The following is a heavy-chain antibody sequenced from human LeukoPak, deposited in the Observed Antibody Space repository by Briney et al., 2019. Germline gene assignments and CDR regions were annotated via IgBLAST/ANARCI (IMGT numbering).Heavy chain of an antibody. D-gene: IGHD3-10*01. CDR1: GGPFGAYY. J-gene: IGHJ4*02. Sequence: SETLSLTCAVYGGPFGAYYWSWIRQPPGKGPEWIGEINYSGSTNYNPSLKSRVTISIDTSKNHFSLKLSSVTAADTAVYYCAGPGAGDLDYWGQGTLVTVSS. CDR3: AGPGAGDLDY. CDR2: INYSGST. V-gene: IGHV4-34*01.